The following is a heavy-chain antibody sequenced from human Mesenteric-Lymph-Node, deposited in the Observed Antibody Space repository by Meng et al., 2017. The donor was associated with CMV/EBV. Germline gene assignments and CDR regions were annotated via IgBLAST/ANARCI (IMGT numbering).Heavy chain of an antibody. Sequence: SVKVSCKASGGSFSSYTITWVRQAPGQGLEWMGRFIPFLGVANYAQKFQGRVTITADTSTSTAYMELSSLRSDDTAVYYCASGAYYYDSSGYYAPYWGQGTLVTVSS. V-gene: IGHV1-69*02. D-gene: IGHD3-22*01. CDR1: GGSFSSYT. CDR2: FIPFLGVA. CDR3: ASGAYYYDSSGYYAPY. J-gene: IGHJ4*02.